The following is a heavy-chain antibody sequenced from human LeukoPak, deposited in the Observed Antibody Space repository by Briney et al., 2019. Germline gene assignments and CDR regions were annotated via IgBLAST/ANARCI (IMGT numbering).Heavy chain of an antibody. CDR1: GFTFSSYA. D-gene: IGHD2-2*01. V-gene: IGHV3-30*04. CDR3: ARDECSSTSCYLRYGMDV. J-gene: IGHJ6*04. CDR2: ISYDGSNK. Sequence: GGSLRLSCAASGFTFSSYAMHWVRQAPGKGLEWVAVISYDGSNKYYADSVKGRFTISRDNSKNTLYLQMNSPRAEDTAVYYCARDECSSTSCYLRYGMDVWGKGTTVTVSS.